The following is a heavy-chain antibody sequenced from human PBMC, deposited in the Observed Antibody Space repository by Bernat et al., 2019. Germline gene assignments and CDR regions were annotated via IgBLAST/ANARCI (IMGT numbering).Heavy chain of an antibody. CDR3: ARGYYDSPDV. CDR2: INGDGRST. Sequence: EVQLVESGGGLVQPGGSLRLSCAASGFTFSSDWMHWVRQAPGKGLVWVSRINGDGRSTSHADSVKGRFTISRDNAKNTLYLQMNSLRAEDTAVYYCARGYYDSPDVWGQGTTVTVSS. J-gene: IGHJ6*02. D-gene: IGHD3-22*01. V-gene: IGHV3-74*01. CDR1: GFTFSSDW.